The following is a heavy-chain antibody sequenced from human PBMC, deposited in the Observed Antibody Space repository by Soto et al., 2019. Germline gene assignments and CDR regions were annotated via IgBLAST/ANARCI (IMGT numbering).Heavy chain of an antibody. CDR3: AGLDTSIVRTPCY. CDR1: GFTFSNYW. Sequence: EVQLVESGGTLVQPGGSLRLSCVASGFTFSNYWMSWVRQAPGKGLEWVANIQKDGSNKYYVDSVKGRFTISRDNAKNSLYLQMNGLRGEGTAVYFCAGLDTSIVRTPCYWGQGTLVTLSS. D-gene: IGHD5-18*01. V-gene: IGHV3-7*01. CDR2: IQKDGSNK. J-gene: IGHJ4*02.